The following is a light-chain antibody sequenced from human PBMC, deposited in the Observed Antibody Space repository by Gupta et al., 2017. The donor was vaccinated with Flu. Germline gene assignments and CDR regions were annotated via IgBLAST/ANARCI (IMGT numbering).Light chain of an antibody. CDR2: GAS. V-gene: IGKV1-9*01. J-gene: IGKJ2*01. Sequence: PSALSASVGDRVTITGRASQGISSYLTWYQQKPGKAPKLLIYGASTLQSGVPSRFSGSGSGTDFTLTISSLQPEDCATYYCQHRDSYPNTFGQGTKVEIK. CDR3: QHRDSYPNT. CDR1: QGISSY.